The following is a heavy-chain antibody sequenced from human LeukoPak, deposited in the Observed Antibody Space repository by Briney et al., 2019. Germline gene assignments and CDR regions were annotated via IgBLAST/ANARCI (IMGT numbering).Heavy chain of an antibody. CDR3: AKDSEEMATPSW. Sequence: GGSLRLSCAASGFTFSTYTMYWVRHPPGKRLEWVSIIGNNGGGIHYADSVKGRFTISRDNFKNALYLQMNSLRAEDTAVYYCAKDSEEMATPSWWGQGTLVTVSS. CDR1: GFTFSTYT. CDR2: IGNNGGGI. D-gene: IGHD5-24*01. V-gene: IGHV3-23*01. J-gene: IGHJ4*02.